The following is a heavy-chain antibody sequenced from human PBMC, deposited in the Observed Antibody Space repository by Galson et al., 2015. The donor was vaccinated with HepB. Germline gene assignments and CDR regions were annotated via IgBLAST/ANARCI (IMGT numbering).Heavy chain of an antibody. V-gene: IGHV7-4-1*02. J-gene: IGHJ6*02. CDR2: INTNTGNP. CDR3: ARAFSPLYYYYGMDV. CDR1: GYTFTRFA. Sequence: SVKVSCKASGYTFTRFAMNWVRQAPGQGLEWMGWINTNTGNPTYAQGFTGRFVFSLDTSVSTAYLQISSLKAEDTAVYYCARAFSPLYYYYGMDVWGQGTTVTVSS.